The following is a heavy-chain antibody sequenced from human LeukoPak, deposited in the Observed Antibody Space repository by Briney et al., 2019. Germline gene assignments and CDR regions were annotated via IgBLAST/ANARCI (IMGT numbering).Heavy chain of an antibody. J-gene: IGHJ3*02. CDR3: ARPTFYALDAFDI. CDR2: IYYSGST. D-gene: IGHD2/OR15-2a*01. Sequence: SETLSLTCTVSGGSISSSSYYWGWLRQPPGKGREWIGSIYYSGSTYYNPSLKSRVTISVDTSKNQFSLKLSSVTAADTAVYYCARPTFYALDAFDIWGQGTMVTVSS. CDR1: GGSISSSSYY. V-gene: IGHV4-39*01.